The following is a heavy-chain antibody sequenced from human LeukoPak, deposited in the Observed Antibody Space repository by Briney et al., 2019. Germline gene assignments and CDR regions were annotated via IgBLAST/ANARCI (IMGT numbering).Heavy chain of an antibody. D-gene: IGHD5-18*01. CDR2: INPSGGST. CDR1: GYTFTSYY. V-gene: IGHV1-46*01. CDR3: AREGGGYSYGPNFDY. J-gene: IGHJ4*02. Sequence: ASVKVSCKASGYTFTSYYMHWVRQAPGQGLEWMGIINPSGGSTGYAQKFQGRVTMTRDTSTSTVYMELSSLRSEDTPVYYCAREGGGYSYGPNFDYWGQGTLVTVSS.